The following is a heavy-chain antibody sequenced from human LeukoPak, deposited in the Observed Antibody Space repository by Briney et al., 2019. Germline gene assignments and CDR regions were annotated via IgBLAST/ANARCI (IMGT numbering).Heavy chain of an antibody. Sequence: NPSETLSLTCAVSGGSISSGGYSWSWIRQPPGKGLEWIGYIYHSGSTYYNPSLKSRVTISVDRSKNQFSLKLSSVTAADTAVYYCARGARMWVRKNWFDPWGQGTLVTVSS. CDR3: ARGARMWVRKNWFDP. CDR2: IYHSGST. D-gene: IGHD3-10*01. V-gene: IGHV4-30-2*01. J-gene: IGHJ5*02. CDR1: GGSISSGGYS.